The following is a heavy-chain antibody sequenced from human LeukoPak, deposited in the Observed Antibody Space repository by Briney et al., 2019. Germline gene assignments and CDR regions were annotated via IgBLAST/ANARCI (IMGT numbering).Heavy chain of an antibody. Sequence: SETLSLTCTVSGGSISSHYWSWIRQPPGKGLEWIGSIYYSGSTYYNPSLESRITVSLDTSKNQFSLKVSSVTAADTAVYYCARDKTFEVVNFFDYWGQGTPVTVSS. D-gene: IGHD3-3*01. CDR3: ARDKTFEVVNFFDY. CDR1: GGSISSHY. J-gene: IGHJ4*02. V-gene: IGHV4-59*11. CDR2: IYYSGST.